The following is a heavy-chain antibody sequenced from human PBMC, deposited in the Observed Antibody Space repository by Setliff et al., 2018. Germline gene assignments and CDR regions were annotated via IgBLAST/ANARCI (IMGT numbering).Heavy chain of an antibody. V-gene: IGHV4-59*01. CDR2: LYYSGNT. J-gene: IGHJ6*03. CDR3: ARGPPGYYYYMNV. CDR1: GGSISSYS. Sequence: SETLSLTCNVSGGSISSYSWSWIRQAPGKGLEWIGYLYYSGNTNYNPSLKSRVTISGDTSQNYFSLKLTSVTEADTAVHYCARGPPGYYYYMNVWGQGTTVTVSS.